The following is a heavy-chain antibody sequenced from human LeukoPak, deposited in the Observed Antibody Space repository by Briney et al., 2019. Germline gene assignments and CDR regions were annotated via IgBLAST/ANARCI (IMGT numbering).Heavy chain of an antibody. CDR2: ISSNGGST. CDR1: GFTFSSYA. CDR3: ARARRPYYYDSSGYYVLDY. D-gene: IGHD3-22*01. J-gene: IGHJ4*02. V-gene: IGHV3-64*01. Sequence: GGSLRLSCAASGFTFSSYAMHWVRQAPGKGLEYVSAISSNGGSTYYANSVKDRFTISRDNSKNTLYLQMGSLRAEDMAVYYCARARRPYYYDSSGYYVLDYWGQGTLVTVSS.